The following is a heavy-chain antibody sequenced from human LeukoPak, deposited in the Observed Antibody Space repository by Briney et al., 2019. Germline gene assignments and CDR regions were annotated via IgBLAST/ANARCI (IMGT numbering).Heavy chain of an antibody. CDR2: ISYDGSNK. Sequence: SGGSLRLSFAASGFTFSSYGMHWVRQAPGKGLEWVAVISYDGSNKYYADSVKGRFTISRDNSKNTLYLQMNSLRAEDTAVYYCARDQRSHGGNSGGVDYWGQGTLVTVSS. D-gene: IGHD4-23*01. J-gene: IGHJ4*02. V-gene: IGHV3-30*03. CDR3: ARDQRSHGGNSGGVDY. CDR1: GFTFSSYG.